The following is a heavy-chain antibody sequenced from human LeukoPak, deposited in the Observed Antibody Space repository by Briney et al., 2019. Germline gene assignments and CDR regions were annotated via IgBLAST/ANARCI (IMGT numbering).Heavy chain of an antibody. Sequence: PSETLSLTCTVSGGSISSSSYYWGWIRQPPGKGLEWIGSIYYSGSTYYNPSLKSRVTISVDTSKNQFSLKLSSVTAADTAVYYCARGTYCSSTSCYRRYWFDPWGQGTLVTVSS. CDR2: IYYSGST. D-gene: IGHD2-2*01. CDR1: GGSISSSSYY. J-gene: IGHJ5*02. V-gene: IGHV4-39*07. CDR3: ARGTYCSSTSCYRRYWFDP.